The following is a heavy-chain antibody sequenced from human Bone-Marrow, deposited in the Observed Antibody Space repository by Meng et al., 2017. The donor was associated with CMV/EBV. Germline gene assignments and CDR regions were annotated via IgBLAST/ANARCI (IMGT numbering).Heavy chain of an antibody. D-gene: IGHD3-3*01. Sequence: GESLKISCAAPGFTFSDYYMSWIRQAPGKGLEWVSYISSSGSTIYYADSVKGRFTISRDNAKNSLYLQMNSLRAEDTAVYYCARDRGSVLRFLEWPSLFDYWGQGTLVTVSS. V-gene: IGHV3-11*04. J-gene: IGHJ4*02. CDR2: ISSSGSTI. CDR1: GFTFSDYY. CDR3: ARDRGSVLRFLEWPSLFDY.